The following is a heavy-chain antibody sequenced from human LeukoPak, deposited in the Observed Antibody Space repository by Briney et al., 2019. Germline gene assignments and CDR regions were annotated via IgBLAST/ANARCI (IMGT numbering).Heavy chain of an antibody. V-gene: IGHV1-18*01. D-gene: IGHD2-2*01. J-gene: IGHJ5*02. CDR3: ARDIGYQLLDNWFDP. CDR1: GYTFTSYG. CDR2: ISAYNGNT. Sequence: ASVKVSCKASGYTFTSYGISWVRQAPGQGREWMGWISAYNGNTNYAQKLQGRVTMTTDTSTSTAYMELRSLRSDDTAVYYCARDIGYQLLDNWFDPWGQGTLVTVSS.